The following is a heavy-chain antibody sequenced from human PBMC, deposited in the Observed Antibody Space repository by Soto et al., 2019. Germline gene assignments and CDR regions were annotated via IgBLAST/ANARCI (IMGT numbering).Heavy chain of an antibody. V-gene: IGHV1-2*04. J-gene: IGHJ3*02. D-gene: IGHD3-10*01. CDR3: ARERNITMVRGVIRAFDI. Sequence: ASVKVSCKASGYTFTGYYMHWVRQAPGQGLEWMGWINPNSGGTNHAQKFQGWVTMTRDTSISTAYMELSRLRSDDTAVYYCARERNITMVRGVIRAFDIWGQGTMVTVSS. CDR1: GYTFTGYY. CDR2: INPNSGGT.